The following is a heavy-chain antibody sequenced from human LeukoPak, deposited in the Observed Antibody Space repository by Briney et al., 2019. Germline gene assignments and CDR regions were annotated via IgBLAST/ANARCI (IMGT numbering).Heavy chain of an antibody. CDR3: ARGPKWSGSYYYFDF. CDR1: GYTFPSYD. CDR2: MNPNSGNT. D-gene: IGHD1-26*01. V-gene: IGHV1-8*01. J-gene: IGHJ4*02. Sequence: ASVKVSCKTSGYTFPSYDINWVRQATGQGLEWMGWMNPNSGNTGYAQKFQGRVTITRNTSISTAYMELSSLSSEDTAVYFCARGPKWSGSYYYFDFWGQGTLVTVSS.